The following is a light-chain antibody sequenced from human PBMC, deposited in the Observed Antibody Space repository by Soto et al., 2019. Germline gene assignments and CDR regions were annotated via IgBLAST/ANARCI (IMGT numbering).Light chain of an antibody. J-gene: IGKJ1*01. V-gene: IGKV2-24*01. CDR3: QQYNSYSPT. CDR1: QSPVDGDGITS. CDR2: KVS. Sequence: DIVITQTPLSLRVTLGQPASISCSSSQSPVDGDGITSLSWLHQRPGQPPRLLIYKVSNRFSGVPDRFSGSGAGTDFTLTISSLQPDDFATYYCQQYNSYSPTFGQGTKVDI.